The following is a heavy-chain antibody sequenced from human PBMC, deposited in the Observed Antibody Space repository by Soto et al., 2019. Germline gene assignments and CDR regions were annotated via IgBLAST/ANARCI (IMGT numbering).Heavy chain of an antibody. V-gene: IGHV1-69*12. CDR3: ARDKDRQQLGGNYYYILDV. CDR1: GGTFSTSA. CDR2: IMPVFATP. D-gene: IGHD3-3*02. J-gene: IGHJ6*02. Sequence: QVQPMQSGAEVKKPGSSVKVSCKASGGTFSTSAISWVRQAPGEGLEWVGGIMPVFATPDYAQKFQGRVTITADEYTTTAYLELTSLTTADAAVYYCARDKDRQQLGGNYYYILDVWGQGTAITVSS.